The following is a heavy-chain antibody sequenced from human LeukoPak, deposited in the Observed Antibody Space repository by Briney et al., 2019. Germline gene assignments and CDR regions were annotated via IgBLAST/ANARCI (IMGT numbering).Heavy chain of an antibody. Sequence: SETLSLTCTVSSGSISSYYWSWIRQPPGKGLEWIGYIYYSGSTNYNPSLKSRVTISVDTSKNQFSLKLSSVTAADTAVYYCARHSGGDYYFDYWGQGTLITVSS. CDR1: SGSISSYY. D-gene: IGHD4-17*01. J-gene: IGHJ4*02. V-gene: IGHV4-59*08. CDR2: IYYSGST. CDR3: ARHSGGDYYFDY.